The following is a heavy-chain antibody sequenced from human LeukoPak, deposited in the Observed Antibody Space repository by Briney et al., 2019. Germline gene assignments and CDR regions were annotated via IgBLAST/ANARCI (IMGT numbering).Heavy chain of an antibody. CDR1: GYTLTELS. J-gene: IGHJ5*02. Sequence: GASVKVSCKVSGYTLTELSMHWVRQAPGKGLEWMGGFDPEDGETIYARKFQGRVTMTEDTSTDTAYMELSSLRSEDTAVYYCATRQWLDTNWFDPWGQGTLVTVSS. CDR2: FDPEDGET. CDR3: ATRQWLDTNWFDP. V-gene: IGHV1-24*01. D-gene: IGHD6-19*01.